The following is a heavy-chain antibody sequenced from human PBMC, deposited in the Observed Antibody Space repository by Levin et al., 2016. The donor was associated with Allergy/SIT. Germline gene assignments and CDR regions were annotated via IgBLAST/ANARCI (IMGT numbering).Heavy chain of an antibody. V-gene: IGHV3-23*01. CDR3: AKYRCSGPTCRGQLDY. CDR2: IGSGGDT. Sequence: WIRQPPGKGLEWVSTIGSGGDTYYADSVQGRFTISRDNSKNTVYLQVNSLRAEDTALYYCAKYRCSGPTCRGQLDYWGQGTLVTVSS. J-gene: IGHJ4*02. D-gene: IGHD2-15*01.